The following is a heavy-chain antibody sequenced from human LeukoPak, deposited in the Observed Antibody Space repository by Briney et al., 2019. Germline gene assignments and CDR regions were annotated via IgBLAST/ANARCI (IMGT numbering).Heavy chain of an antibody. V-gene: IGHV4-4*02. D-gene: IGHD2-2*01. J-gene: IGHJ6*02. CDR3: ARVGDCSSTSRGRSYYYGMDV. CDR1: GGSISSSNW. Sequence: SETLSLTCAVSGGSISSSNWWSWVRQPPGKGLEWIGEIYHSGSTNYNPSLKSRVTISVDKSKNQFSLKLSSETAADTAVYYCARVGDCSSTSRGRSYYYGMDVWGQGTTVTVSS. CDR2: IYHSGST.